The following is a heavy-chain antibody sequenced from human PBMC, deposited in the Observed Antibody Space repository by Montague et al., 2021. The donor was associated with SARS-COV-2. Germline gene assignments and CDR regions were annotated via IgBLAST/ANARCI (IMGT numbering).Heavy chain of an antibody. CDR3: ASSGITLTGLDAFDI. CDR2: TYYRSKWDS. D-gene: IGHD3-9*01. J-gene: IGHJ3*02. V-gene: IGHV6-1*01. Sequence: CAISGDSVASQSGARKWIRQAPSRGLEWLGRTYYRSKWDSDYAEXXKRRLVITPDTSKNQVSLQLNSVIPEDTAVYFCASSGITLTGLDAFDIWGQGTMVTVSS. CDR1: GDSVASQSGA.